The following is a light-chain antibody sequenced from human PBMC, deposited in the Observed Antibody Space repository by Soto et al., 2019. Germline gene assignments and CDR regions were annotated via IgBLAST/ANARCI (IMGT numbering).Light chain of an antibody. CDR2: GAS. CDR1: QSVSSN. V-gene: IGKV3-15*01. CDR3: QQYSNWPPAT. J-gene: IGKJ4*01. Sequence: EIVMTQSPATLSVSPGERATLSCRASQSVSSNLAWYQQKPGQAPRLLIYGASTRGTGIPARFSGSGSGTDYTLTISSLQSEDFAIYYCQQYSNWPPATFGGGTKVEIK.